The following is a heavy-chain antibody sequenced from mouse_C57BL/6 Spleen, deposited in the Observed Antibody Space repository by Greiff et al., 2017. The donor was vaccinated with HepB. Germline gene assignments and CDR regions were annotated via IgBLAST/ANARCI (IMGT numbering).Heavy chain of an antibody. J-gene: IGHJ4*01. CDR2: IDPSDSET. V-gene: IGHV1-52*01. CDR1: GYTFTSYW. D-gene: IGHD1-1*01. CDR3: ASHGSSHYYAMDY. Sequence: QVQLQQPGAELVRPGSSVKLSCKASGYTFTSYWMHWVKQRPIQGLEWIGNIDPSDSETHYNQKFKDKATLTVDKSSSTAYMQLSSLTSEDSAVYYWASHGSSHYYAMDYWGQGTSVTVSS.